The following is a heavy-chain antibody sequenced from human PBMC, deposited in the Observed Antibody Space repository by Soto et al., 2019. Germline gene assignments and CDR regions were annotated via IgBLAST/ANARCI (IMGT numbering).Heavy chain of an antibody. V-gene: IGHV3-33*01. CDR1: GFTFSSHG. CDR3: ARDPRTHYDTLAYFDY. Sequence: QVQLVESGGGVVQPGRSLRLSCAASGFTFSSHGMHWVRQAPGKGLEWVTMTWYDGRTEYYADSVKGRFTVSRDNSKNTLYLQMNSLRAEDTAVYYCARDPRTHYDTLAYFDYWGQGTLVTVSS. J-gene: IGHJ4*02. CDR2: TWYDGRTE. D-gene: IGHD3-9*01.